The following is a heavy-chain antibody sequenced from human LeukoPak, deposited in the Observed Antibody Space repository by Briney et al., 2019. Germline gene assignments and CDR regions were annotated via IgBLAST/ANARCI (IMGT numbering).Heavy chain of an antibody. CDR1: GGSISSYY. J-gene: IGHJ4*02. V-gene: IGHV4-4*07. D-gene: IGHD6-13*01. CDR3: ARDQAAAGTGY. CDR2: IYTSGST. Sequence: SETLSLTCTVSGGSISSYYWSWIRQPAGKGLEWIGRIYTSGSTYYNPSLKSRVTISVDTSKNQFSLKLSSVTAADTAVYYCARDQAAAGTGYWGQGTLVTVSS.